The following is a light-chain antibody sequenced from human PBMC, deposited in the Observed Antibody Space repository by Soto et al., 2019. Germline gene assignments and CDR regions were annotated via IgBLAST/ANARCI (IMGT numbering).Light chain of an antibody. V-gene: IGKV3-11*01. CDR2: DAS. CDR3: QQRSIWTLT. CDR1: QTVGRT. Sequence: EIVLTHSPATLSLYTGERATLSCRASQTVGRTLAWYQQKPGQAPRLLISDASNRATGIPARFSGSGSGTDFTLTISSLEPEDFAVYYCQQRSIWTLTFGQGTRLEIK. J-gene: IGKJ5*01.